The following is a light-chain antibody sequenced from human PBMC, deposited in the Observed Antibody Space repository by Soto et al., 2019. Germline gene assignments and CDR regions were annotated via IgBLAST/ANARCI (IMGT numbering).Light chain of an antibody. Sequence: QPRSVSASPGRKVAISCAGSSSNIGGNSVSWYQQLPGTAPKLLIYDDNKRPSGIPDRFSGSKSGTSATLGITGFQTGDEADYYCGSWDSSVTDYVFGTGTKVTDL. V-gene: IGLV1-51*01. CDR1: SSNIGGNS. CDR3: GSWDSSVTDYV. J-gene: IGLJ1*01. CDR2: DDN.